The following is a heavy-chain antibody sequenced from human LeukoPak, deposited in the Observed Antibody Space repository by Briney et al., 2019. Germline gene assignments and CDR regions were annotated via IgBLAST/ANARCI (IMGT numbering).Heavy chain of an antibody. V-gene: IGHV1-69*06. J-gene: IGHJ5*02. CDR1: GGTFSSYA. CDR2: IIPIFGTA. D-gene: IGHD3-22*01. CDR3: ARGESHITLIVVVQRKFDP. Sequence: ASVKVSCKASGGTFSSYAISWVRQAPGQGLEWMGGIIPIFGTANYAQKFQGRVTITADKSTSTAYMELSRLRSDDTAVYYCARGESHITLIVVVQRKFDPWGQGTLVTVSS.